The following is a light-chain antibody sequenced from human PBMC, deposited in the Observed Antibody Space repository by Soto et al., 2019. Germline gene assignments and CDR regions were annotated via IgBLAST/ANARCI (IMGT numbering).Light chain of an antibody. Sequence: EIVLTQSPATLSLSPGERATLSCRASQGVSIYLAWFQQKPGQAPRLLIYDASSRVIGIPARFSGSGSGTDFSLTISSLEPEDCAVYYCQQRSSWPLTFGGGTKVEIK. CDR2: DAS. CDR3: QQRSSWPLT. CDR1: QGVSIY. J-gene: IGKJ4*01. V-gene: IGKV3-11*01.